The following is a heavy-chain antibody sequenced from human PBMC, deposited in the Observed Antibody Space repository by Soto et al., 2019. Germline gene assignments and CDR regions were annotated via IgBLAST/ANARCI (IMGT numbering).Heavy chain of an antibody. CDR1: GFTFSSYA. Sequence: PGGSLRLSCAASGFTFSSYAMSWVRQAPGKGLEWVSSISGSGGSTYYADSVKGRFTISRDNSKNTLYLQMNSLRAEDTAVYYCVKEITSRVKYYFDYWGQGTMGTVSS. CDR3: VKEITSRVKYYFDY. J-gene: IGHJ4*02. V-gene: IGHV3-23*01. D-gene: IGHD1-20*01. CDR2: ISGSGGST.